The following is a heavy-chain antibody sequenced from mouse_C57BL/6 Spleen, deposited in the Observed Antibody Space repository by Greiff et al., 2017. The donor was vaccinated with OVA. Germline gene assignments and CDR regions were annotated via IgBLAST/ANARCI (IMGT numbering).Heavy chain of an antibody. CDR1: GYSITSGYY. Sequence: EVKLQESGPGLVKPSQSLYLTCSVTGYSITSGYYWNWIRQFPGNQLEWMGYISYDGSNNYNPSLKNRISITRDTSKNQFFLKLNSVTTEDTATYYCAREGYYGSSPWFAYWGQGTLVTVSA. J-gene: IGHJ3*01. V-gene: IGHV3-6*01. CDR3: AREGYYGSSPWFAY. CDR2: ISYDGSN. D-gene: IGHD1-1*01.